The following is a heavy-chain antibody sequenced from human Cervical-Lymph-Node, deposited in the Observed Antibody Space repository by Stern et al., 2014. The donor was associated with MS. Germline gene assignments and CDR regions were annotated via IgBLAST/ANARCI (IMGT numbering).Heavy chain of an antibody. V-gene: IGHV3-30*03. CDR3: ARGSDWYPLDY. D-gene: IGHD6-19*01. J-gene: IGHJ4*02. CDR1: GFAFSTYC. Sequence: VQLVESGGGVVQPGRSLRLSCSPSGFAFSTYCMHWVRQAPGKGLEWVALRSFDGAKTYYADSVKGRFTISRENPKNTLYLQMKSLRGEDTAVYYCARGSDWYPLDYWGQGTLVTVSS. CDR2: RSFDGAKT.